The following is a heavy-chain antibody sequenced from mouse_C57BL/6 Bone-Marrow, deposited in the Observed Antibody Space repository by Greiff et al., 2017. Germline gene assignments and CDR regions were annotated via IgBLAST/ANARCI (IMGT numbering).Heavy chain of an antibody. J-gene: IGHJ4*01. Sequence: EVQLVESGGDLVKPGGSLKLSCAASGFTFSSYGMSWVRQTPDKRLEWVANISRGGSYFYYPDSVKGRFTISRDNAKNTLYMQMSSLKSEDTAMYYCARQKEAMDYWGQGTSVTVSA. CDR2: ISRGGSYF. V-gene: IGHV5-6*01. CDR1: GFTFSSYG. CDR3: ARQKEAMDY.